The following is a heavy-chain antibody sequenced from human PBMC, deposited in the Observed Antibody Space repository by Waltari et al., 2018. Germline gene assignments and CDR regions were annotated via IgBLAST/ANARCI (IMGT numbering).Heavy chain of an antibody. D-gene: IGHD3-22*01. J-gene: IGHJ2*01. Sequence: EVQLVESGGGLIQPGGSLRLSCAASGFTVSSNYISWVRQAPGKGLEWVSVIYSGGSTYYADSVKGRFTISRDNSKNTLYLQMNSLRAEDTAVYYCARDGDSSGYFWYFDLWGRGTLVTVSS. CDR3: ARDGDSSGYFWYFDL. CDR1: GFTVSSNY. V-gene: IGHV3-53*01. CDR2: IYSGGST.